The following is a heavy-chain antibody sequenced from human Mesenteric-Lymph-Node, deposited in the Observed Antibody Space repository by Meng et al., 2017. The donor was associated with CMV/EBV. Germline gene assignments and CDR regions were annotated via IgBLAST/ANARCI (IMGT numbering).Heavy chain of an antibody. CDR3: EGAVGGGHSDY. D-gene: IGHD6-19*01. CDR2: FYAGGGT. Sequence: GGSLRLSCAASGFSVSTSYMSWVRQAPGKGLEWVAVFYAGGGTFYTVSVKGRFPISRDNSKNTLYLQMNSLKVEDTAVYYCEGAVGGGHSDYWGQGTLVTVSS. V-gene: IGHV3-53*01. CDR1: GFSVSTSY. J-gene: IGHJ4*02.